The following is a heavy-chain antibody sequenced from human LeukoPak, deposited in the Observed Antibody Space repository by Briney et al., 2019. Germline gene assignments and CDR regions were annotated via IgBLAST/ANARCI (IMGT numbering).Heavy chain of an antibody. CDR2: ISGSGGST. J-gene: IGHJ4*02. V-gene: IGHV3-23*01. Sequence: PGGSLRLSCAASGFTFSSYAMGWVRQAPRKGLEWVSAISGSGGSTYYADSVKGRFTISRDNSKNTLYLQMNSLRAEDTAVYYCAKDRYSSGWFRGGAYDYWGQGTLVTVSS. D-gene: IGHD6-19*01. CDR3: AKDRYSSGWFRGGAYDY. CDR1: GFTFSSYA.